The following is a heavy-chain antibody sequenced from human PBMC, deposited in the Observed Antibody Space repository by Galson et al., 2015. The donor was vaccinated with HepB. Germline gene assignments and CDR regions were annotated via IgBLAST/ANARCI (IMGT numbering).Heavy chain of an antibody. D-gene: IGHD2-15*01. CDR3: ARDKDDAMDV. Sequence: SLRLSCATSGFTFSDYYMNWIRQAPGKGLEWVSYIGRGDNHTNYADSVKGRFTISRDNAKNSLYLQMKSLRAEDTAVYYCARDKDDAMDVWGQGTTVTVSS. CDR2: IGRGDNHT. V-gene: IGHV3-11*06. CDR1: GFTFSDYY. J-gene: IGHJ6*02.